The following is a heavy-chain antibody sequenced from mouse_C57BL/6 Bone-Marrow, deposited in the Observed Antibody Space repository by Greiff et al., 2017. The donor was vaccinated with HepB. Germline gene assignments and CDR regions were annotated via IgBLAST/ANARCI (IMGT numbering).Heavy chain of an antibody. CDR3: ARRGVTTYYAMDY. J-gene: IGHJ4*01. CDR1: GYTFTSYW. V-gene: IGHV1-69*01. Sequence: VQLQQPGAELVMPGASVKLSCKASGYTFTSYWMHWVKQRPGQGLEWIGEIDPSDSYTNYNQKFKGKSTLTVDKSSSTAYMQLSSLTSEDSAVYYCARRGVTTYYAMDYWGQGTSVTVSS. CDR2: IDPSDSYT. D-gene: IGHD2-2*01.